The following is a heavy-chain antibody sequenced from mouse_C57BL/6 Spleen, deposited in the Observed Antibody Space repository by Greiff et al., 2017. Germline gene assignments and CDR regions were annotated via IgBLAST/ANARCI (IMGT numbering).Heavy chain of an antibody. V-gene: IGHV5-4*01. CDR2: ISDGGSYT. D-gene: IGHD1-1*01. Sequence: EVKLMESGGGLVKPGGSLKLSCAASGFTFSSYAMSWVRQTPEKRLEWVATISDGGSYTYYPDNVKGRFTISRDNAKNNLYLQMSHLKSEDTAMYYCARDSLYYYGSSPFAYWGQGTLVTVSA. CDR3: ARDSLYYYGSSPFAY. CDR1: GFTFSSYA. J-gene: IGHJ3*01.